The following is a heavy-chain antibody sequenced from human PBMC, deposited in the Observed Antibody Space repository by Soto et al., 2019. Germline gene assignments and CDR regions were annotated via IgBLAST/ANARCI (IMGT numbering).Heavy chain of an antibody. CDR1: GFTFNNYA. CDR3: AKGHSSDWYLTVVDY. D-gene: IGHD6-13*01. Sequence: EVQLLESGGGLVQPGGSLRLSCAAAGFTFNNYAMTWVRQAPGKGLEWVSGISGSGGSTYYADSVKGRFTISRDNSKNTLYLQMNSLRAEDTALYYCAKGHSSDWYLTVVDYWGQGTLVTVSS. V-gene: IGHV3-23*01. J-gene: IGHJ4*02. CDR2: ISGSGGST.